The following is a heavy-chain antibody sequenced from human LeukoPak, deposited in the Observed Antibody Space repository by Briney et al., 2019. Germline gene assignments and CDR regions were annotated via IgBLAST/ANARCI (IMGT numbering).Heavy chain of an antibody. V-gene: IGHV4-59*01. Sequence: SETLSLTCTVSSGSISSYYWSWIRQASGKGLEWIGYIYYSGSTNYNPSLKTRVTISVDTSKNQFSLKLTSVTAADTAVYYCARMDRSGWYYFGYWGQGTLVTVSS. D-gene: IGHD6-19*01. CDR1: SGSISSYY. CDR2: IYYSGST. J-gene: IGHJ4*02. CDR3: ARMDRSGWYYFGY.